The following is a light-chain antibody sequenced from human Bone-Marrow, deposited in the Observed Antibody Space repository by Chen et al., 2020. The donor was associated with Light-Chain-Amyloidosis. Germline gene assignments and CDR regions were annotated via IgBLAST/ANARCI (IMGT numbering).Light chain of an antibody. CDR1: SANIGAGYD. V-gene: IGLV1-40*01. J-gene: IGLJ2*01. CDR2: GNS. Sequence: QSVLTQPPSGSGAAGQRVTLSCTGSSANIGAGYDVHWYRQLPGTAPKLLISGNSNRPSGVPDRFSGSRSGTSASLAISGLQAEDEADYYCQSYDTSLSGSVFGGGTKLTVL. CDR3: QSYDTSLSGSV.